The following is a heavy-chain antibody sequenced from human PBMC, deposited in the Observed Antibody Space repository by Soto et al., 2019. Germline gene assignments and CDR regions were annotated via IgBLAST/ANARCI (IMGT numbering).Heavy chain of an antibody. D-gene: IGHD7-27*01. V-gene: IGHV3-53*01. Sequence: PGGSLRLSCAASGFTVSTNYMSWVRQAPGKGLEWVSIIYSGDGAYFADSVKGRFTISRDNSKNTLYLQMNSLRAEDTAVYYCARAASGDAFDIWGQGKMVTVSS. J-gene: IGHJ3*02. CDR2: IYSGDGA. CDR3: ARAASGDAFDI. CDR1: GFTVSTNY.